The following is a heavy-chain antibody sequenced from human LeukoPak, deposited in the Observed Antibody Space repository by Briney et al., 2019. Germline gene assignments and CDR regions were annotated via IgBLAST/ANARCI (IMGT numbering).Heavy chain of an antibody. CDR1: GFTFSDYS. Sequence: GESLRLSCAASGFTFSDYSMNWVRQAPGKGLEWVSYIDGSGDTIYYANSVKGRFTISRDNAKNSLDLQMNSLRDEDTAVYYCSRRFDCWGQGTLVTVSS. J-gene: IGHJ4*02. CDR3: SRRFDC. CDR2: IDGSGDTI. V-gene: IGHV3-48*02.